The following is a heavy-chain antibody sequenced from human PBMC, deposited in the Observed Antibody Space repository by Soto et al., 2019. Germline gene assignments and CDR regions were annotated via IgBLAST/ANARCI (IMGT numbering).Heavy chain of an antibody. D-gene: IGHD3-22*01. V-gene: IGHV4-30-2*01. Sequence: TLSLTWTVSGFSISSYSWSLLRQPPGKGLEWVGYIYHSGSTYYNPSLKSRVTISVDRSKNRFSLNLNSVTAADTAVYYCARANRPITMTYLNWFDPWGQGTLVTVSS. CDR2: IYHSGST. J-gene: IGHJ5*02. CDR3: ARANRPITMTYLNWFDP. CDR1: GFSISSYS.